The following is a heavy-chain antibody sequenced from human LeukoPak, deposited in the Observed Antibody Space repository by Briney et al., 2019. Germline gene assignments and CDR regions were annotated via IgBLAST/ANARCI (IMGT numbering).Heavy chain of an antibody. CDR1: GFTFSSYW. V-gene: IGHV3-7*01. CDR3: ARARRDGYKGGYYFDY. CDR2: IKQDGSEK. D-gene: IGHD5-24*01. J-gene: IGHJ4*02. Sequence: GGSPRLSCAASGFTFSSYWMSWVRQAPGKGLEWVANIKQDGSEKYYVDSVKGRFTISRDNAKNSLYLQMNSLRAEDTAVYYCARARRDGYKGGYYFDYWGQGTLVTVSS.